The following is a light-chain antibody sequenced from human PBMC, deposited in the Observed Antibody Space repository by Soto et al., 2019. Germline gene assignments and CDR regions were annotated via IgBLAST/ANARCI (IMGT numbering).Light chain of an antibody. Sequence: VITQAPSTLPRSQGERATLSCRSSPSLSRSYFAWYQQKPGQAPSRLIYGASSRAASIPDTFSGSGAGTDFTPTISSLEPDDDALDYCRQYCNTSPRTFGRGTKVDIK. J-gene: IGKJ1*01. CDR2: GAS. CDR3: RQYCNTSPRT. V-gene: IGKV3-20*01. CDR1: PSLSRSY.